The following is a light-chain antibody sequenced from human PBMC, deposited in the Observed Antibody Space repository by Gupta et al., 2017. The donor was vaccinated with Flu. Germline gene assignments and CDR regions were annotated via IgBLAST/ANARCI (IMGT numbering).Light chain of an antibody. CDR3: CSYAGSSTWV. Sequence: QSALTQPASVSGSPGPSIPISCTGTSSDVGSYNLVSWYQQHPGKAPKLMIYEGSKRPSGVSNRFSGYKSGNTASLTISGLQAEDEADYYCCSYAGSSTWVFGGGTKLTVL. V-gene: IGLV2-23*01. J-gene: IGLJ3*02. CDR2: EGS. CDR1: SSDVGSYNL.